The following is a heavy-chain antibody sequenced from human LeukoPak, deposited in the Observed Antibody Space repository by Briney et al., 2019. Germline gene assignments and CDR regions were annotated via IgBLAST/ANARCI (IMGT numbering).Heavy chain of an antibody. CDR2: IYYSGST. Sequence: PSETLSLTCTVSGGSISSYYWSWIRQPPGKGLEWIGYIYYSGSTNYNPSLKSRVTISVDTSKNQFSLKLSSVTAADTAVYYCARGRGDFWSGCYFDYWGQGTLVTVSS. D-gene: IGHD3-3*01. V-gene: IGHV4-59*01. CDR3: ARGRGDFWSGCYFDY. J-gene: IGHJ4*02. CDR1: GGSISSYY.